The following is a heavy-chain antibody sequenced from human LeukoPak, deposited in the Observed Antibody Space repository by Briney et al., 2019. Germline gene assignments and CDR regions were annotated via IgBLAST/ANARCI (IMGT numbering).Heavy chain of an antibody. V-gene: IGHV3-21*01. Sequence: PGGSLRLSCAASGFTFSAYTMNWVRQAPGKGLEWVSSMSGIGGFVHYADSVKGRFTISRDNAKSSQYLQMNSLRADDTAVYFCARDDYSDSPTYYNGMDVWGQGTAVTVSS. CDR3: ARDDYSDSPTYYNGMDV. CDR1: GFTFSAYT. J-gene: IGHJ6*02. D-gene: IGHD4/OR15-4a*01. CDR2: MSGIGGFV.